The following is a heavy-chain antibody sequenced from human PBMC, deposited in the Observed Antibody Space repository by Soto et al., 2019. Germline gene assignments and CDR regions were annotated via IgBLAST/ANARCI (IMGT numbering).Heavy chain of an antibody. Sequence: SETLSLTCAVYGGSFSGYYWSWIRQPPGKGLEWIGEINHGGSTNYNPSLKSRVTISVDTSKNQYTLKLSSVTAADTAVYYCARGRYCSSTSCYTKYYYYYGMDVWGQGTTVTVSS. CDR1: GGSFSGYY. CDR3: ARGRYCSSTSCYTKYYYYYGMDV. D-gene: IGHD2-2*02. J-gene: IGHJ6*02. CDR2: INHGGST. V-gene: IGHV4-34*01.